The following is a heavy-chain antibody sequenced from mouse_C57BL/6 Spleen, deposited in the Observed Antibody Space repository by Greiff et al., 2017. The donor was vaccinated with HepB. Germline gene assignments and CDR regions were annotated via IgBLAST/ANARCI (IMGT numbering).Heavy chain of an antibody. D-gene: IGHD3-3*01. CDR1: GYAFSSSW. CDR2: IYPGDGDT. Sequence: VKLMESGPELVKPGASVKISCKASGYAFSSSWMNWVKQRPGKGLEWIGRIYPGDGDTNYNGKFKGKATLTADKSSSTAYMQLSSLTSEDSAVYFCQLTFAYWGQGTLVTVSA. J-gene: IGHJ3*01. V-gene: IGHV1-82*01. CDR3: QLTFAY.